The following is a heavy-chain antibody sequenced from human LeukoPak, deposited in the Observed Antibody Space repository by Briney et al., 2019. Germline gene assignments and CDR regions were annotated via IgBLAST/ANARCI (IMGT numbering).Heavy chain of an antibody. CDR1: GSLDIYY. CDR2: ITYRRSA. CDR3: AAYGGDWNFDS. D-gene: IGHD2-21*01. J-gene: IGHJ4*02. V-gene: IGHV4-34*01. Sequence: SETLSLTCAVYGSLDIYYFMFVRQPPGKGLQWLGEITYRRSADYHPSLKSRLTISIDVPQRQISLQLRSVTAADTAVYYCAAYGGDWNFDSWGQGTLVTVSS.